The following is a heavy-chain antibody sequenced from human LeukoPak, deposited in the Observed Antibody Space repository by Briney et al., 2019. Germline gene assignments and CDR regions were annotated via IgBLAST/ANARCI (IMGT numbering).Heavy chain of an antibody. V-gene: IGHV1-2*02. D-gene: IGHD3-10*01. CDR1: GYTFTGYY. Sequence: ASVKVSCKASGYTFTGYYMHWVRQAPGQGLEWMGWINPNSGGTNYAQKFQGRVTMTRDTSISTAYMELSRLRSDDTAVYYCARDGISGFGELRPFDYWGQGTLVTVSS. J-gene: IGHJ4*02. CDR3: ARDGISGFGELRPFDY. CDR2: INPNSGGT.